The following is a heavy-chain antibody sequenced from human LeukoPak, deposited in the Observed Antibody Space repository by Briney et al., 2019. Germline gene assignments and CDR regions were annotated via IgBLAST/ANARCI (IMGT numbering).Heavy chain of an antibody. V-gene: IGHV3-74*01. CDR2: TNRDGSST. CDR1: GFTFSSYW. D-gene: IGHD3-3*01. CDR3: ARDSVEWYIFDY. Sequence: PGGSLRLSCAASGFTFSSYWMHWVRQAPGKGPVWVARTNRDGSSTAYADSVKGRFTISKDNAKNTLYLLMNSLRAEDTAVYYCARDSVEWYIFDYWGQGILVTVSS. J-gene: IGHJ4*02.